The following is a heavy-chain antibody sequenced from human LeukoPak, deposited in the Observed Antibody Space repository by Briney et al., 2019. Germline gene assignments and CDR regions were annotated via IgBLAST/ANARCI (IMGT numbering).Heavy chain of an antibody. J-gene: IGHJ4*02. V-gene: IGHV3-11*01. CDR1: GFTFSDYY. Sequence: GGSLRLSCAASGFTFSDYYMSWIRQAPGKGLEWVSYISSSGSTIYYADSVKGRFTISRDNAKNSLYLQMNSLRAEDTAVYYCAKRGEGLESIAVAGYFDYWGQGTLVTVSS. D-gene: IGHD6-19*01. CDR2: ISSSGSTI. CDR3: AKRGEGLESIAVAGYFDY.